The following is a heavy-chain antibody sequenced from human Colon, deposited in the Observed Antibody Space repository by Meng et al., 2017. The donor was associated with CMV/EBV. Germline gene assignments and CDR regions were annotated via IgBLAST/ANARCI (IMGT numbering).Heavy chain of an antibody. CDR3: AKGGGIQYFDF. CDR1: GAYVSSHNYF. Sequence: TVSGAYVSSHNYFWSWLRQHPGKGLEWIAYISYSESTYFNPSLKSRVSISLDTSKNQFSLRLSSVAAADTAVYYCAKGGGIQYFDFWGQGTLVTVSS. D-gene: IGHD3-16*01. J-gene: IGHJ4*02. V-gene: IGHV4-31*03. CDR2: ISYSEST.